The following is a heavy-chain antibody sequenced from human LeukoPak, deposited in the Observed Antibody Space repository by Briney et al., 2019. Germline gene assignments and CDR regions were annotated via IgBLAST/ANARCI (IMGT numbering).Heavy chain of an antibody. D-gene: IGHD1-26*01. CDR3: ASAGGVGGYFDY. V-gene: IGHV1-69*01. J-gene: IGHJ4*02. CDR1: GGTFSSYA. CDR2: IIPIFGTA. Sequence: GASVKVSCKASGGTFSSYAISWVRQAPGQGLEWMGGIIPIFGTANYAQKFQGRVTITADESTSTAYMELSSLRSEDTAVYHCASAGGVGGYFDYWGQGTLVTVSS.